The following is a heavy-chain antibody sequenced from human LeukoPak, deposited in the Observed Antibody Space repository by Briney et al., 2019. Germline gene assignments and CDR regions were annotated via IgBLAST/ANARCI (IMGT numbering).Heavy chain of an antibody. V-gene: IGHV3-74*01. D-gene: IGHD3-10*01. J-gene: IGHJ4*02. CDR2: IHSDGSTT. CDR1: GFTFSSYW. CDR3: ARRAGSAESHSIDY. Sequence: GGSLRLSCTASGFTFSSYWMHWVRQAPWKGLVWVSRIHSDGSTTSYADSVKGRFTISRDNAKNTLYLQMNSLRAEDTAVYYCARRAGSAESHSIDYWGQGTLVTVSS.